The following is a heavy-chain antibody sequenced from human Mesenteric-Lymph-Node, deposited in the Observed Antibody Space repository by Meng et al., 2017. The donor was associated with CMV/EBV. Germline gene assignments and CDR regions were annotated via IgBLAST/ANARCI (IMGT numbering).Heavy chain of an antibody. CDR2: IYYSGST. V-gene: IGHV4-39*07. CDR3: ARDVVPTYYDFWSGVNWFDP. D-gene: IGHD3-3*01. J-gene: IGHJ5*02. CDR1: GGSISSSSYY. Sequence: GSLRLSCTVSGGSISSSSYYWGWIRQPPGKGLEWIGSIYYSGSTYYNPSLKSRVTISVDTSKNQFSLKLSSVTAADTAVYYCARDVVPTYYDFWSGVNWFDPWGQGTLVTVSS.